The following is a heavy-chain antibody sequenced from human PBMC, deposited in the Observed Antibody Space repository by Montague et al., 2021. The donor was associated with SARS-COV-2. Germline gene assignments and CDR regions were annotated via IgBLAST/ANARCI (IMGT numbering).Heavy chain of an antibody. Sequence: SETLSLTCAVSGGSISSREWWSWVRQPPGKGLEWIGEIHQSESGRTNYNPSLKSRVAISIDQSKSYFSLTLTSMTAAGTAVYYCWGTWVYFSPVDVWGQGTTVIVSS. D-gene: IGHD1/OR15-1a*01. CDR2: IHQSESGRT. CDR1: GGSISSREW. V-gene: IGHV4-4*02. CDR3: WGTWVYFSPVDV. J-gene: IGHJ6*02.